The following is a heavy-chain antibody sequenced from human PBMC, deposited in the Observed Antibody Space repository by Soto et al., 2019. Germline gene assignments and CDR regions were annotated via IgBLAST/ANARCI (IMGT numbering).Heavy chain of an antibody. V-gene: IGHV3-30*18. CDR1: GFTFSTYR. D-gene: IGHD6-19*01. J-gene: IGHJ6*02. Sequence: LRLPCAVSGFTFSTYRMHWVRQAPSKGLEWEAVISFDGNNKYYADSVKGRFTISRDNSKNTLYLQMNSLRADDTAVYYCAKSVGLGYYFYYGMDDWGQAPPVTVPS. CDR2: ISFDGNNK. CDR3: AKSVGLGYYFYYGMDD.